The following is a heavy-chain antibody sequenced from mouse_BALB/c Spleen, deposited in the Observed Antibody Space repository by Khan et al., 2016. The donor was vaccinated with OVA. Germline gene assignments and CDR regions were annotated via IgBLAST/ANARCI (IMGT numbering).Heavy chain of an antibody. CDR1: GYSITSDYV. J-gene: IGHJ2*01. Sequence: EVQLQESGPGLVKPSQPLSLTCTVTGYSITSDYVWNWIRQFPGNKLEWMGFISYSGNTNYNPSLKSRISITRDTSKNQFFLQLNSVTTEDTATYYCARVYGGDFDYWGQGTTLTVSS. V-gene: IGHV3-2*02. CDR3: ARVYGGDFDY. CDR2: ISYSGNT. D-gene: IGHD1-1*01.